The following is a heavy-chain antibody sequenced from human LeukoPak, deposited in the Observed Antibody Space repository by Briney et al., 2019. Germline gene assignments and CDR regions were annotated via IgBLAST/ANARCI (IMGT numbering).Heavy chain of an antibody. CDR2: IYSTGST. Sequence: SETLSLTCTVSGGSINFYYWSWIRQPAGKGLEWIGRIYSTGSTNYSPSLKSRVTMSVDKSKNQFSLNLSSVTAADTAVYYCARDPGYFDYWGQGTLVTVSS. CDR3: ARDPGYFDY. J-gene: IGHJ4*02. CDR1: GGSINFYY. V-gene: IGHV4-4*07.